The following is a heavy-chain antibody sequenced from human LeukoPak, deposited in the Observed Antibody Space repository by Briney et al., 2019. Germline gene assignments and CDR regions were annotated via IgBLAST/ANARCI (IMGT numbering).Heavy chain of an antibody. V-gene: IGHV4-59*12. Sequence: PSETLSLTCTVSGGSISSYYWSWIRQPPGKGLEWIGYIHYSGSTHYNPSLKSRVTISIDMSKNQFSLKLSSVTAADTAVYYCARVAAKTVDYWGQGTLVTVSP. CDR3: ARVAAKTVDY. J-gene: IGHJ4*02. D-gene: IGHD2-15*01. CDR2: IHYSGST. CDR1: GGSISSYY.